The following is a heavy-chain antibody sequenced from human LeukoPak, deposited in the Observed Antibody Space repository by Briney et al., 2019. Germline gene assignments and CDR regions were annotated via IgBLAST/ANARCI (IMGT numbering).Heavy chain of an antibody. CDR3: ARGVYIAAAQYGY. CDR1: GCSFSSDY. Sequence: SETLSLTCTVSGCSFSSDYLSWIRQPPGKGLEWIGYIYYSGTTNYNPSLKSRVTISVDTSKNQFSLKLSSVTAADTAVYYCARGVYIAAAQYGYWGQGTLVTVSS. V-gene: IGHV4-59*01. CDR2: IYYSGTT. J-gene: IGHJ4*02. D-gene: IGHD6-13*01.